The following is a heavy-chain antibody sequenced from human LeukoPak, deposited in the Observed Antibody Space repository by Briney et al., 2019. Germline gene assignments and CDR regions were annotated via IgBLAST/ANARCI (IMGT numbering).Heavy chain of an antibody. CDR2: VNSDGTGT. D-gene: IGHD5-12*01. Sequence: GGSLRLSCAASGFTFSSYWMHWVRQAPGQGMVWVSRVNSDGTGTTYADSVEGRFTISRDNAKNTVYLQMNSLRAEDTAIHYCIRTLIVATPPYMDVWGKGTTVTVSS. J-gene: IGHJ6*03. V-gene: IGHV3-74*01. CDR3: IRTLIVATPPYMDV. CDR1: GFTFSSYW.